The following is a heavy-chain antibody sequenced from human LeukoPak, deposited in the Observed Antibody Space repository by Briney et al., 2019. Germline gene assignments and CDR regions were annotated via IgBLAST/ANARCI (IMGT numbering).Heavy chain of an antibody. Sequence: GGSLRLSCAASGFTLSSYGMHWVRQAPGKGLEWVAVISYDGSNKYYADSVKGRFTISRDNSKNTLYLQMNSLRAEDTAVYYCASGSYFTDYWGQGTLVTVSS. CDR2: ISYDGSNK. D-gene: IGHD3-10*01. CDR3: ASGSYFTDY. V-gene: IGHV3-30*03. J-gene: IGHJ4*02. CDR1: GFTLSSYG.